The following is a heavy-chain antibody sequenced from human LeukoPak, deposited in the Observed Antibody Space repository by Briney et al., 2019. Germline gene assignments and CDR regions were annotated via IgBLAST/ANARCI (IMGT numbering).Heavy chain of an antibody. J-gene: IGHJ4*02. Sequence: GGSLRLSCAASGFTFSSYAMSRVRQAPGKGLEWVSAISGSGGSTYYADSVKGRFTISRDNAKNSLYLQMNSLRAEDTAVYYCARVGIQLWLPYFDYWGQGTLVTVSS. V-gene: IGHV3-23*01. CDR1: GFTFSSYA. CDR3: ARVGIQLWLPYFDY. CDR2: ISGSGGST. D-gene: IGHD5-18*01.